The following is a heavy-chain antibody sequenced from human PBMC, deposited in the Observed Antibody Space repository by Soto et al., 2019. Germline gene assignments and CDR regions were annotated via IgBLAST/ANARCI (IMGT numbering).Heavy chain of an antibody. J-gene: IGHJ4*02. Sequence: QVQLVQSGAEVKKPGSSVKVSCKASGGTFSSYAISWVRQAPGQGLEWMGGIIPIFGTANYAQKFQGRVPSTVDETTSTAYMELSRLRSEDKAVYYCARLYYYDSSGYYPSQYCGYWGRGTLVTVFS. V-gene: IGHV1-69*01. D-gene: IGHD3-22*01. CDR1: GGTFSSYA. CDR2: IIPIFGTA. CDR3: ARLYYYDSSGYYPSQYCGY.